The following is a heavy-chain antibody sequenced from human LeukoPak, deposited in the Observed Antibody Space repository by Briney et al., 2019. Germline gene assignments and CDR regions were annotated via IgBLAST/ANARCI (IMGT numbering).Heavy chain of an antibody. V-gene: IGHV3-30-3*01. CDR1: GFTFSSYA. D-gene: IGHD1-14*01. J-gene: IGHJ5*02. CDR3: ARDIGIP. Sequence: PGGSLRLSCAASGFTFSSYAMHWVRQAPGKGLEWVAVISYDGSNKYYADSVKGRFTISRDNSKSTLYLQMNSLRAEDTAVYYCARDIGIPWGQGTLVTVSS. CDR2: ISYDGSNK.